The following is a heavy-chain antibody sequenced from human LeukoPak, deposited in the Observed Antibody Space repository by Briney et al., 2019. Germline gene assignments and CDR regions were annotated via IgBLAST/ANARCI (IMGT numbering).Heavy chain of an antibody. CDR2: IYTSGST. D-gene: IGHD3-10*01. Sequence: SETLSLTCTVSGDSISGFYWSWIRQAAGKGLEWIGHIYTSGSTNYNPSLKSRVTMSVDMSKNQFSLKLRSVTAADTAVYYCATSYYGSGTYFNWFDPWGQGALVTVSS. CDR3: ATSYYGSGTYFNWFDP. CDR1: GDSISGFY. J-gene: IGHJ5*02. V-gene: IGHV4-4*07.